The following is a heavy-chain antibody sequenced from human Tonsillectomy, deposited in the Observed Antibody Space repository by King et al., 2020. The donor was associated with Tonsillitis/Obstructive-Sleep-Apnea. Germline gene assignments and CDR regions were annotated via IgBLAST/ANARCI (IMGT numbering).Heavy chain of an antibody. CDR2: IYWDDDK. CDR3: AHRPSPMYYYVSSSTVFDY. V-gene: IGHV2-5*02. Sequence: TLKESGPTLVKPTQTLTLTCTFSGFSLSTSGVGVAWIRQPPGKALEWLAVIYWDDDKRYSPSLKSRLTITKDASKNQVVLTMTNMDPVDTATYYCAHRPSPMYYYVSSSTVFDYWGQGTLVTVSS. J-gene: IGHJ4*02. CDR1: GFSLSTSGVG. D-gene: IGHD3-22*01.